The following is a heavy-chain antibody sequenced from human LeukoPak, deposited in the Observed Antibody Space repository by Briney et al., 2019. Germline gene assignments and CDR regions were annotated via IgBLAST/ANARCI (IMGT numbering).Heavy chain of an antibody. V-gene: IGHV3-33*01. CDR1: GFTFSSYG. D-gene: IGHD3-22*01. CDR3: ARDYRPYYYDSSGYPPWFDP. CDR2: IWYDGSNK. Sequence: GGSLRLSCAASGFTFSSYGMHWVRQAPGKGLEWVAVIWYDGSNKYYADSVKGRFTISRDNSKNTLYLQMNSLRAEDTAVYYCARDYRPYYYDSSGYPPWFDPWGQGTLVTVSS. J-gene: IGHJ5*02.